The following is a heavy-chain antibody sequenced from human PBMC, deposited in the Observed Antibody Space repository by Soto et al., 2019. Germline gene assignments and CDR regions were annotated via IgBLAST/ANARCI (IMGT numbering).Heavy chain of an antibody. Sequence: QITLKESGPPLVKPTQTLTLTCTFSGFSLNTSGVGVGWIRQPPGKALEWLALIYWDDDKRYSPSLKSRLTIAKDTSKNQVVLTRTNMDPVDTGTYSCAHRPYGAYPIDYWGQGTLVTVSS. CDR2: IYWDDDK. V-gene: IGHV2-5*02. CDR1: GFSLNTSGVG. J-gene: IGHJ4*02. CDR3: AHRPYGAYPIDY. D-gene: IGHD4-17*01.